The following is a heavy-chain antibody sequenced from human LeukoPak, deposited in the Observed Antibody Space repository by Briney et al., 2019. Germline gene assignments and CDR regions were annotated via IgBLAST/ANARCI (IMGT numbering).Heavy chain of an antibody. CDR1: GFTFSSYE. CDR3: ARGLTGDGVSD. CDR2: IGSCGTFI. Sequence: PGGSLRLSCAASGFTFSSYEMNWVRQAPGKGLGGVSYIGSCGTFIYSADFVKGRFPISRDNTKNSLYLQMNSLRAEDTAVYYCARGLTGDGVSDWGQGTLVTVSS. V-gene: IGHV3-48*03. D-gene: IGHD7-27*01. J-gene: IGHJ4*02.